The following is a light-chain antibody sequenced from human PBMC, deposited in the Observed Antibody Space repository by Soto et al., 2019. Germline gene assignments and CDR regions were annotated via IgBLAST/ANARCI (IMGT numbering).Light chain of an antibody. CDR2: GAS. CDR1: QTVPFR. Sequence: EIVLTQSPGTLSLSPGERSTLSCRASQTVPFRIAWYQQEPGQAPTLXXYGASTRATGVPDRFSGTGSGTEFTLTISSLKSEDYAVYYCQQYKSWPPITFGQGTRLEIK. J-gene: IGKJ5*01. CDR3: QQYKSWPPIT. V-gene: IGKV3-15*01.